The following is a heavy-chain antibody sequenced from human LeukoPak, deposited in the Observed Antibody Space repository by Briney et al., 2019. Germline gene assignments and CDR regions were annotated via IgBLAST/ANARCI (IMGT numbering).Heavy chain of an antibody. CDR3: ARDQEGFDY. CDR1: GYTFTSNY. V-gene: IGHV1-46*01. J-gene: IGHJ4*02. CDR2: IYPRDGST. Sequence: APVNVSCKASGYTFTSNYIHWVRQAPGQGLEWMGMIYPRDGSTSYAQKFQGRVTVTRDTSTSTVHMELSGLRSEDTAVYYCARDQEGFDYWGQGTLVTVSS.